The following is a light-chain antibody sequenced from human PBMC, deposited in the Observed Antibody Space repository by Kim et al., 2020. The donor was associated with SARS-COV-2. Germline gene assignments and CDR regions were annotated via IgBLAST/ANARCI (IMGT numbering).Light chain of an antibody. Sequence: GRTVHNSCTGSSGNIASNYVQWYQQRPGSAPTTVIYEDNQGPSGVPDRFSGSIDSSSNSASLTISGLKTEDEAVYYCQSYDSSNWVFGGGTQLTVL. CDR1: SGNIASNY. CDR2: EDN. J-gene: IGLJ3*02. CDR3: QSYDSSNWV. V-gene: IGLV6-57*02.